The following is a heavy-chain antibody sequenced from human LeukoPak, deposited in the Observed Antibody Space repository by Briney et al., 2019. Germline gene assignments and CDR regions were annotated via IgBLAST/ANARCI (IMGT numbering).Heavy chain of an antibody. V-gene: IGHV4-59*12. J-gene: IGHJ6*02. Sequence: PSETLSLTCTVSGGSISSYYWSWIRQPPGKGLEWIGYIYYSGSTNYNPSLKSRVTISVDTSKNQFSLKLSSVTAADTAVYYCARDHVLRYFDWLPYGMDVWGQGTTVTVSS. D-gene: IGHD3-9*01. CDR3: ARDHVLRYFDWLPYGMDV. CDR2: IYYSGST. CDR1: GGSISSYY.